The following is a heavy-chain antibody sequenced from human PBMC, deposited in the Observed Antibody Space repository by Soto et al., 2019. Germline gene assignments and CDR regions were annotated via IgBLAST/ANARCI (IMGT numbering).Heavy chain of an antibody. CDR3: AGGSSAGGYFDY. V-gene: IGHV4-59*01. CDR1: GGSISSYS. CDR2: IYYSGST. Sequence: SETLSLTCTVSGGSISSYSWSWIRQPPGKGLEWIGYIYYSGSTNYNPSLKSRVTISVDTSKNQFSLKLSSVTAADTAVYYCAGGSSAGGYFDYWGQGTLVTVSS. J-gene: IGHJ4*02. D-gene: IGHD6-6*01.